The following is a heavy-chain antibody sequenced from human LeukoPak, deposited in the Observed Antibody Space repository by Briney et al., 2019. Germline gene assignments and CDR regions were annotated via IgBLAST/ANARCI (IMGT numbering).Heavy chain of an antibody. CDR3: ARHRITYYDFWSGYHGGEWFDP. Sequence: SETLSLTCTVSGGSISSYYWSWIRQPPGKGLEWIGYIYYSGSTNYNPSLKSQVTISVDTSKNQFSLKLSSVTAADTAVYYCARHRITYYDFWSGYHGGEWFDPWGQGTLVTVSS. CDR1: GGSISSYY. J-gene: IGHJ5*02. CDR2: IYYSGST. D-gene: IGHD3-3*01. V-gene: IGHV4-59*08.